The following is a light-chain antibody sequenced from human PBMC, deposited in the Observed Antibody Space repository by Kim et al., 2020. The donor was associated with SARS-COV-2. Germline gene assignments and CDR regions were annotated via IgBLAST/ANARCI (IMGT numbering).Light chain of an antibody. CDR1: KLGDKS. V-gene: IGLV3-1*01. Sequence: SYELTQPPSVSVSPGQTVSITCSGDKLGDKSACWYRQKPGQSPVVVIYEDKKRPSGIPERFSGSNSGNTATLTISGTQAMDEADYYCQAWDSSTVVFSGGTQLTVL. CDR3: QAWDSSTVV. J-gene: IGLJ2*01. CDR2: EDK.